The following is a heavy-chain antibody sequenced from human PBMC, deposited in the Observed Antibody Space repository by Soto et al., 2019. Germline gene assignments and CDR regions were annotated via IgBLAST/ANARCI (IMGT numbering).Heavy chain of an antibody. CDR1: GYTFMSYP. Sequence: ASVKVSCKASGYTFMSYPLHWVRQAPGQRPEWMGWINAGDDITQFSQKFQGRLTFTRDTSASTGYMELRSLRSEDTAVYYCARVPFTLVRGVIPYLDYGGQGTRVPVPQ. J-gene: IGHJ4*02. D-gene: IGHD3-10*01. CDR3: ARVPFTLVRGVIPYLDY. CDR2: INAGDDIT. V-gene: IGHV1-3*01.